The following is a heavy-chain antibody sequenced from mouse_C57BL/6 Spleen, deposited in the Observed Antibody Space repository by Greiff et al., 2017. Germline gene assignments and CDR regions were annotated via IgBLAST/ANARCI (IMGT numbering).Heavy chain of an antibody. CDR1: GYTFTSYW. Sequence: QVQLQQPGAELVRPGSSVKLSCKASGYTFTSYWMHWVKQRPIQGLEWIGNIDPSDSETHYNQKFKDKATLTVDKSTSTSYMQLSSLTSEDPAVYDCAHDAYTGGFSYWGQGTLVSVAA. D-gene: IGHD2-3*01. V-gene: IGHV1-52*01. CDR2: IDPSDSET. J-gene: IGHJ3*01. CDR3: AHDAYTGGFSY.